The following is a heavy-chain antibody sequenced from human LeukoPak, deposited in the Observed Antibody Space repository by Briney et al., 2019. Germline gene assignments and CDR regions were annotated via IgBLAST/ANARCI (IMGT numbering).Heavy chain of an antibody. CDR1: GFTFSNYW. Sequence: GGSLRLSCAASGFTFSNYWMHWVRQAPGEALMWVSRIKSDGSSTTYADPVKGRFTISRDNAKNTLYLQMHSLRAADTAVYYCSRDSLSSCGGDCYSGLDVWGQGTTVTVSS. CDR2: IKSDGSST. D-gene: IGHD2-21*02. J-gene: IGHJ6*02. V-gene: IGHV3-74*01. CDR3: SRDSLSSCGGDCYSGLDV.